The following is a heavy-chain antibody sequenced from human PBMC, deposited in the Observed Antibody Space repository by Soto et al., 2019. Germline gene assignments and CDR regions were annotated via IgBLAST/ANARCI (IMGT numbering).Heavy chain of an antibody. D-gene: IGHD6-13*01. J-gene: IGHJ3*02. CDR1: GGSFSAHY. V-gene: IGHV4-34*01. Sequence: PSETLSLTCAVYGGSFSAHYCSWVRQSPGKGLEWIGEINYSDTSNSNPSLASRVAMSHDASKSQFTLKLTSVTAADTAVYFCASKAATGPCKGVPFDIWGQGTMVTVSS. CDR2: INYSDTS. CDR3: ASKAATGPCKGVPFDI.